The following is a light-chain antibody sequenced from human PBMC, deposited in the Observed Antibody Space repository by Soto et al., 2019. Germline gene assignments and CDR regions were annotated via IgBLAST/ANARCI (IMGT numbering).Light chain of an antibody. J-gene: IGKJ1*01. CDR1: QSIIYY. CDR2: STS. V-gene: IGKV1-39*01. Sequence: DIQMSQSPSSLSASVGVRVTITCRASQSIIYYLNWYPQSQGRAPRLLIYSTSTLQSAVPSTFSGSASGTDFTLTISSLQPEDFATYYCQQSYSTPWTFGQGTKVDIK. CDR3: QQSYSTPWT.